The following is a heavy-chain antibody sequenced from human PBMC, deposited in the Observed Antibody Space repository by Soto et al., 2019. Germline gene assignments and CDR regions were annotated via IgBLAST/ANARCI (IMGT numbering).Heavy chain of an antibody. D-gene: IGHD3-3*01. CDR3: ARSSGGNFGIIIEGTNWFDP. Sequence: ASVKVSCKAPGDTFTSYYLNWVRQAPGQGLEWMGVINPHGGSTNYAQKFQGRITMTRDTSRRTVYMELSSLRSDDPAIYYCARSSGGNFGIIIEGTNWFDPWGQGTLVTVSS. V-gene: IGHV1-46*01. J-gene: IGHJ5*02. CDR1: GDTFTSYY. CDR2: INPHGGST.